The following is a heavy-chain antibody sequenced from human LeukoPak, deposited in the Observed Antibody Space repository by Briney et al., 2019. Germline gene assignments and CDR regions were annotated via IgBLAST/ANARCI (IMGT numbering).Heavy chain of an antibody. CDR1: GFTFSTNG. J-gene: IGHJ4*02. Sequence: GRSLRFSCAASGFTFSTNGMHWVRQAPGNGLEWEAVIWYDGSHKYYADSVKGRFTISRDHSKNTLYLQMNSLRAEDTAVYYCAKSTYSGSYYSSVSHWGQGTLVTVSS. CDR3: AKSTYSGSYYSSVSH. D-gene: IGHD1-26*01. V-gene: IGHV3-33*06. CDR2: IWYDGSHK.